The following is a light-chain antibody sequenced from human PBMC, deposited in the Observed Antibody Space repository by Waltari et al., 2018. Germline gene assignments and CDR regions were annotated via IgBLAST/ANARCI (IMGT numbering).Light chain of an antibody. CDR2: GAS. V-gene: IGKV3-15*01. CDR1: RSVRTN. CDR3: QQYNNWPPWT. J-gene: IGKJ1*01. Sequence: EVVMTQSPATLSVSPGEGATVSCRASRSVRTNVAWYQQTPGQAPRPLIYGASTRATGIPDRFSCSGSGTEFILTISSLQSEDFAVYYCQQYNNWPPWTFGQGTKVEIK.